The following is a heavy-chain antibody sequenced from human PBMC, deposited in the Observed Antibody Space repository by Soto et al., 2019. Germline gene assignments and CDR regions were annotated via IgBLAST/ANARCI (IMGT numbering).Heavy chain of an antibody. V-gene: IGHV3-43*01. J-gene: IGHJ4*02. CDR1: GFTFDDYT. Sequence: EVQLVESGGVVVQPGGSLRLSCAASGFTFDDYTMHWVRQASGKGLEWVSLISWDGGSTYYADSVKGRFTISRDNSKNSLYLQMNSLRTEDTALYYCAKDSGWGDTISSVWDYWGQGTLVTVSS. CDR3: AKDSGWGDTISSVWDY. D-gene: IGHD3-3*01. CDR2: ISWDGGST.